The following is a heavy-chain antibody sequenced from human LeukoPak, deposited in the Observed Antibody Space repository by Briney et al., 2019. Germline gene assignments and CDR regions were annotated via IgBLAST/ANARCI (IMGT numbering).Heavy chain of an antibody. J-gene: IGHJ3*02. D-gene: IGHD1-14*01. CDR3: TTGSAVFAFDI. V-gene: IGHV3-15*01. CDR1: GFTFSNAW. CDR2: IKSKTDGGTT. Sequence: EAGGSLRLSCAASGFTFSNAWMSWVRQAPGKGLEWVGRIKSKTDGGTTDYAAPVKGRFTISRDDSKNTLYLQMNSLKTEDTAVYYCTTGSAVFAFDIWGQGTMVTVSS.